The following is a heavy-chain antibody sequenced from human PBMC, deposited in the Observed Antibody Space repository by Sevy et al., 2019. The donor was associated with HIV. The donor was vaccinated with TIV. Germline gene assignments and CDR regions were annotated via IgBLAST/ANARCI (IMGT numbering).Heavy chain of an antibody. J-gene: IGHJ3*02. V-gene: IGHV3-74*01. CDR1: GFTFGNYW. CDR2: INNDGSNT. CDR3: GREMISMVPGVPDAFDI. Sequence: LSLTCAASGFTFGNYWMHWVRQAPGKGLVWISRINNDGSNTNNADSVKGRFTTSRDNAKNTLYLQMNSVKAEDTAVYYCGREMISMVPGVPDAFDIWGQGTMVTVS. D-gene: IGHD3-10*01.